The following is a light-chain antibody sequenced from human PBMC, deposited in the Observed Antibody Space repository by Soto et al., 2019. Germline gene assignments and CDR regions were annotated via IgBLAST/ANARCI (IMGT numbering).Light chain of an antibody. CDR2: HTS. CDR3: QQANTFLPSA. J-gene: IGKJ3*01. CDR1: QDIATW. V-gene: IGKV1-12*01. Sequence: DIQMTQSPSSVSASVGDRVTITCRASQDIATWLAWYQQKPGKAPKLLIYHTSTFQSGVPSRFSGSGSGTDFTLTISGLKPEDFAVYYCQQANTFLPSAFGPGTKVNLK.